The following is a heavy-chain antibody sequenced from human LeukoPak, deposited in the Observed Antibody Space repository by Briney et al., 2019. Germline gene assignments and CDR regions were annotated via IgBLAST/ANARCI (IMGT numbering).Heavy chain of an antibody. CDR3: ARDPHSSGVFDY. V-gene: IGHV4-30-4*08. CDR2: IYYSGST. J-gene: IGHJ4*02. Sequence: SQTLSLTCTVSGGSISSGDYYWSWIRQPPGKGLEWIGYIYYSGSTYYNPSLKSRVTISVDSSKNQFSLKLSSVTAADTAVYYCARDPHSSGVFDYWGQGTLVTVSS. D-gene: IGHD6-19*01. CDR1: GGSISSGDYY.